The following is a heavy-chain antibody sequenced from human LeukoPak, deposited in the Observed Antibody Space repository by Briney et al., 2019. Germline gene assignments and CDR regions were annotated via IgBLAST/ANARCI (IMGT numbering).Heavy chain of an antibody. CDR2: IKQDGSEK. CDR1: EFSFSSYW. J-gene: IGHJ4*02. D-gene: IGHD3-22*01. V-gene: IGHV3-7*01. CDR3: ARVGYYYHY. Sequence: GGSLRLSCAASEFSFSSYWLSWVRQAPGKGLEWVANIKQDGSEKDFVDSVKGRFTISRDNAKNSLYLQMNSLRAEDTALYYCARVGYYYHYWGQGTLVTVSS.